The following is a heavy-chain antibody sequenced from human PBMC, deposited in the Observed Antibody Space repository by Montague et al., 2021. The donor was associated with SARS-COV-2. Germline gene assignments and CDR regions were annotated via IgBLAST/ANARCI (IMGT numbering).Heavy chain of an antibody. D-gene: IGHD2-2*01. CDR3: ATESLGYCSSTSCYGPHYGMDV. CDR1: GGSISSGGYY. J-gene: IGHJ6*02. V-gene: IGHV4-31*03. Sequence: TLSLTCTVSGGSISSGGYYWSWIRQHPGKGLEWIGYTYYSGSTYYNPSLKSRVTISVDTSKNQFSPKLSSVTAADTAVYYCATESLGYCSSTSCYGPHYGMDVWGQGTTVTVSS. CDR2: TYYSGST.